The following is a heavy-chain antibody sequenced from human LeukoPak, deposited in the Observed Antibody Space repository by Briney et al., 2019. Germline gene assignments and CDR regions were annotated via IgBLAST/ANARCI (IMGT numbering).Heavy chain of an antibody. CDR1: GGSISSYY. J-gene: IGHJ4*02. D-gene: IGHD5-18*01. V-gene: IGHV4-59*01. CDR3: ARDRSPAPGRSYGRGHFDY. Sequence: SETLSLTCTVSGGSISSYYWSWIRQPPGKGPEWIGYIYYSGSTNYNPSLKSRVTISVDTSKNQFSLKLSSVTAADTAVYYCARDRSPAPGRSYGRGHFDYWGQGTLVTVSS. CDR2: IYYSGST.